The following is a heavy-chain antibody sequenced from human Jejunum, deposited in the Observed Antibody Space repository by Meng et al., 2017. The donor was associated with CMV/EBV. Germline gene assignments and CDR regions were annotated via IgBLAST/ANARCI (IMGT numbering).Heavy chain of an antibody. CDR3: ARQNIYGNYYYYYGMDF. Sequence: VSSGSNYWNWNRQPPGKGLEWIGYIHNSGSTNYNPSLKSRVTISVDTSKNQFSLKLRSVTAADTAVYYCARQNIYGNYYYYYGMDFWGQGTTVTVSS. D-gene: IGHD5-18*01. J-gene: IGHJ6*02. CDR1: VSSGSNY. V-gene: IGHV4-61*07. CDR2: IHNSGST.